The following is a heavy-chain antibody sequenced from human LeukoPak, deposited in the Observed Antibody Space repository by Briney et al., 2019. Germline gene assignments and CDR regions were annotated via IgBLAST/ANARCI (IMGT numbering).Heavy chain of an antibody. CDR1: GYTFTSYY. Sequence: ASVKVSCKASGYTFTSYYMHWVRQAPGQVLEWMGIINPSGGSTSYAQKFQGRVTMTRDTSTSTVYMELSSLRSEDTAVYYCARDIVVVPAAMKVFDYWGQGTLVTVSS. J-gene: IGHJ4*02. V-gene: IGHV1-46*01. CDR2: INPSGGST. CDR3: ARDIVVVPAAMKVFDY. D-gene: IGHD2-2*01.